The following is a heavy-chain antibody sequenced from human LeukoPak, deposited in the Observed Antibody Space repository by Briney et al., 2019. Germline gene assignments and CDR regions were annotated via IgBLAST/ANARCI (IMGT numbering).Heavy chain of an antibody. D-gene: IGHD5-12*01. CDR1: GFTFSSYN. CDR2: ISSSSSYI. J-gene: IGHJ4*02. Sequence: GGSLRLSCAASGFTFSSYNMKWVHQAPGKGPEWVSSISSSSSYIYYADPVKGRFTISRNNAKKSLYLQRSSLRAEDTAVYYCARFGYSGYDLLSFDYRGQGALVTVSS. CDR3: ARFGYSGYDLLSFDY. V-gene: IGHV3-21*01.